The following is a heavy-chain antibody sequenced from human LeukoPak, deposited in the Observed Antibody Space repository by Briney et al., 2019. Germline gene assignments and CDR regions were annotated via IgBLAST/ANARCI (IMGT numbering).Heavy chain of an antibody. D-gene: IGHD3-9*01. J-gene: IGHJ4*02. CDR1: GGSISSSSYY. Sequence: SETLSLTCTVSGGSISSSSYYWGWIRQPPGKGLEWLGSIYYSGSTYYNPSLKSRVTISVDTSKNQFSLKLSSVTAADTAVYYCARQGPLYDILTGYYFGYWGQGTLVTVSS. CDR3: ARQGPLYDILTGYYFGY. V-gene: IGHV4-39*01. CDR2: IYYSGST.